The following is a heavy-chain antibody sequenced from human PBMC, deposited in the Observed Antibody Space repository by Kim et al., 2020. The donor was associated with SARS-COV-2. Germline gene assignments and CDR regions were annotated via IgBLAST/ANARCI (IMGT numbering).Heavy chain of an antibody. V-gene: IGHV3-11*05. CDR2: ISSSSSYT. Sequence: GGSLRLSCAASGFTFSDYYMSWIRQAPGKGLEWVSYISSSSSYTNYADSVKGRFTISRDNAKNSLYLQMNSLRAEDTAVYYCARVYDSSGYYYAAADYWGQGTLVTVSS. CDR1: GFTFSDYY. D-gene: IGHD3-22*01. J-gene: IGHJ4*02. CDR3: ARVYDSSGYYYAAADY.